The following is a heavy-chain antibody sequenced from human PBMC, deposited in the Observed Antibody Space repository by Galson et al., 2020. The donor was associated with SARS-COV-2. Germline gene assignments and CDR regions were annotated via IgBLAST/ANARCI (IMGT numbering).Heavy chain of an antibody. CDR1: GLTFSSYG. J-gene: IGHJ4*02. CDR3: ARDDIGYFDY. D-gene: IGHD2-15*01. CDR2: IWYDGSNK. Sequence: GGSLRLSCAASGLTFSSYGMHWVRQAPGKGLEWVAVIWYDGSNKYYADSVKGRFTISRDNSKNTLYLQINSLRAEDTAVYYCARDDIGYFDYWGQGTLVTVSS. V-gene: IGHV3-33*01.